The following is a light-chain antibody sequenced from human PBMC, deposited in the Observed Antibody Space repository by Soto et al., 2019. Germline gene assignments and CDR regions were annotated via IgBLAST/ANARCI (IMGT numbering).Light chain of an antibody. CDR1: SSDVGGYNY. CDR2: DVS. Sequence: QSVLTQPRSVSGSPGQSVTISCTGTSSDVGGYNYVSWYQQNPGKAPKLMIYDVSKRPSGVSDRFSGSKSANTASLIISGLQAEDEADYYRCSYAGNTLVVFGGGTKVTVL. CDR3: CSYAGNTLVV. J-gene: IGLJ2*01. V-gene: IGLV2-11*01.